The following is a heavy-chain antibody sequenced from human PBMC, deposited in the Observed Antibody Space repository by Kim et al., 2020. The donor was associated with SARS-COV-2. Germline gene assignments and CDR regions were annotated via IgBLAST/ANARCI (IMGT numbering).Heavy chain of an antibody. Sequence: GGSLRLSCAASGFTFSSYAMSWVRQAPGKGLEWVSAISGSGGSTYYADSVKGRFTISRDNSKNTLYLQMNSLRAEDTAVYYCAKDDPSGSYYNRYYYYGMDVWGQGTTVTVSS. CDR2: ISGSGGST. V-gene: IGHV3-23*01. CDR3: AKDDPSGSYYNRYYYYGMDV. D-gene: IGHD3-10*01. CDR1: GFTFSSYA. J-gene: IGHJ6*02.